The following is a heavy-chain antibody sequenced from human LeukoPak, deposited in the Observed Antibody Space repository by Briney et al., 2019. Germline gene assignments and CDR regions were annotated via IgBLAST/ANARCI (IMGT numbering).Heavy chain of an antibody. CDR2: ISYDGNNK. J-gene: IGHJ2*01. CDR3: ARGASRGYCTSTSCLYWYFEL. V-gene: IGHV3-30*04. Sequence: GRSLRLSCAASGFTFSSYAMHWVRQAPGKGLEWVAVISYDGNNKFYADSVKGRFTISRDNSNNTLYLQMNSLRAEDTAVYYCARGASRGYCTSTSCLYWYFELWGRGTLVTVSS. D-gene: IGHD2-2*01. CDR1: GFTFSSYA.